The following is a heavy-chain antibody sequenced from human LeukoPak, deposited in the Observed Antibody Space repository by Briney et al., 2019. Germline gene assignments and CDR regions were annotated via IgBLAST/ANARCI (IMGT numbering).Heavy chain of an antibody. CDR2: IYPGDSDT. V-gene: IGHV5-51*01. CDR1: GYSFTSYW. Sequence: GESLKISCKGSGYSFTSYWIGWVRQMPGKGLEWMGIIYPGDSDTRYSPSFQGQVTISADKSISTAYLQWSSLKASDTAMYYCARNPGGGAVAGRSNWFDPWGQGTLVTVSS. D-gene: IGHD6-19*01. J-gene: IGHJ5*02. CDR3: ARNPGGGAVAGRSNWFDP.